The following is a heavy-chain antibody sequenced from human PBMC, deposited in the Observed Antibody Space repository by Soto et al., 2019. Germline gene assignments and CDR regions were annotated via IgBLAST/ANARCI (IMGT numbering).Heavy chain of an antibody. CDR1: GGSISSSSYY. CDR2: IYYSGST. J-gene: IGHJ5*02. Sequence: QLQLQESGPGLVKPSETLSLTCTVSGGSISSSSYYWGWIRQPPGKGLEWIGSIYYSGSTYYNPSLKSRVTISVDTSKNQFSLKLSSVTAADTAVYYCAGHEQGPPYYDFWSGYTYNWFDPWGQGTLVTVSS. D-gene: IGHD3-3*01. V-gene: IGHV4-39*01. CDR3: AGHEQGPPYYDFWSGYTYNWFDP.